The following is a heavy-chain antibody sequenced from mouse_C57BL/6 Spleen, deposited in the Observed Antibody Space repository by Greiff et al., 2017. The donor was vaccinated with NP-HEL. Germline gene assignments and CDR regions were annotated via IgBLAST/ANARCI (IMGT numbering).Heavy chain of an antibody. CDR3: ARGGTAQATDWAMDY. J-gene: IGHJ4*01. V-gene: IGHV1-26*01. Sequence: EVQLQQSGPELVKPGASVKISCKASGYTFTDYYMNWVKQSHGKSLEWIGDINPNNGGTSYNQKFKGKATLTVDKSSSTAYMELRSLTSEASAVYYCARGGTAQATDWAMDYWGQGTSVTVSS. CDR2: INPNNGGT. D-gene: IGHD3-2*02. CDR1: GYTFTDYY.